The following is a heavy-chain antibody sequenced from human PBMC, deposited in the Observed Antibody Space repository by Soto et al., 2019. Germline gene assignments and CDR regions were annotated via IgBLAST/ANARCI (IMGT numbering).Heavy chain of an antibody. J-gene: IGHJ6*02. CDR3: VNLLGWRPYCSGGSCYNPQYYYGMDV. CDR2: ISSNGGST. D-gene: IGHD2-15*01. V-gene: IGHV3-64D*06. Sequence: HPGGSLRLSCSASGFTFSSYAMHWVRQAPGKGLEYVSAISSNGGSTYYADSVKGRFTISRDNSKNTLYLQMSSLRAEDTAVYYCVNLLGWRPYCSGGSCYNPQYYYGMDVWGQVTTVTVSS. CDR1: GFTFSSYA.